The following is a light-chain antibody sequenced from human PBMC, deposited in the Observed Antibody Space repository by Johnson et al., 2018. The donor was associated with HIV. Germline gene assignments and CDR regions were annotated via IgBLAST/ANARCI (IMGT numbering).Light chain of an antibody. CDR3: ATWDTSLSTGGV. Sequence: QSVLTQPPSVSVAPGQKVTISCSGSSSNIGNSYISWYQLLPGSPPKLLVFKNNERPSGIPDRFSGSNSGTSATLDITGLQTGDEADYYCATWDTSLSTGGVFGTGTKVTVL. V-gene: IGLV1-51*02. J-gene: IGLJ1*01. CDR1: SSNIGNSY. CDR2: KNN.